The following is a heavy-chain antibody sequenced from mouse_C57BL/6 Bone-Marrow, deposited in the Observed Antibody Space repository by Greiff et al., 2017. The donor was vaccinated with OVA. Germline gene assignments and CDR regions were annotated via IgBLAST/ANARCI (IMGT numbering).Heavy chain of an antibody. Sequence: LQQPGAELVKPGASVKLSCKASGYTFTSHWMHWVKQRPGQGLEWIGMIHPNSGSTNYNEKFKSKATLTVDKSSSTAYMQLSSLTSEDSAVYYCARGKLGRGNYFGYWGQGTTLTVSS. CDR3: ARGKLGRGNYFGY. J-gene: IGHJ2*01. CDR1: GYTFTSHW. V-gene: IGHV1-64*01. D-gene: IGHD4-1*01. CDR2: IHPNSGST.